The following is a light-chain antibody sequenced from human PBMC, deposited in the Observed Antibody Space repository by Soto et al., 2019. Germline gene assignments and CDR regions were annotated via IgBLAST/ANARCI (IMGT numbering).Light chain of an antibody. V-gene: IGLV1-40*01. CDR3: HSFDSRLTGSV. Sequence: QTVVTQPPSVSGAPGQRVTISCTGSSSNIGAGSDVHWYQQVPGTAPKLLIYGNTNRPSGVPDRFSGSKSGTSASLAITGLQADDEADYYCHSFDSRLTGSVFGGGTKLTVL. CDR2: GNT. CDR1: SSNIGAGSD. J-gene: IGLJ3*02.